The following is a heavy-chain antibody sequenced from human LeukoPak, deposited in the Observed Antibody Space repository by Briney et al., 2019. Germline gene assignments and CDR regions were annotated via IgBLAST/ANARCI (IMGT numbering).Heavy chain of an antibody. J-gene: IGHJ3*02. D-gene: IGHD3-22*01. CDR3: GFGYYYDSSGYQPNAFDI. CDR2: INSDGSGT. Sequence: PGGSLRLSCAASGFTFSSYWMHWVRQAPGKGLVWVSRINSDGSGTSYADSVKGRFTISRDNAKNTLYLQMNSLRAEDTAVYYCGFGYYYDSSGYQPNAFDIWGQGTMVTASS. V-gene: IGHV3-74*01. CDR1: GFTFSSYW.